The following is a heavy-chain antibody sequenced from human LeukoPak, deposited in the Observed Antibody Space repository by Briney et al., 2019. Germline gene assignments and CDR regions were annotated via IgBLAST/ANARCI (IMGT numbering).Heavy chain of an antibody. V-gene: IGHV4-59*01. Sequence: SETLSLTCTVSGGSISSYYWSWIRQPPGKGLEWIGYIYYSGSTNYNPSLKSRVTISVDTSKNQFSLKLSSVTAADTAVYYCARGALNSSGYYLGYWGQGTLVTVSS. CDR1: GGSISSYY. CDR2: IYYSGST. CDR3: ARGALNSSGYYLGY. D-gene: IGHD3-22*01. J-gene: IGHJ4*02.